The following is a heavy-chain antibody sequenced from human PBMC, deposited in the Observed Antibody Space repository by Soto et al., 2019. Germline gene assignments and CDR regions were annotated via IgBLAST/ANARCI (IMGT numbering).Heavy chain of an antibody. CDR2: IYYSGST. V-gene: IGHV4-59*01. CDR3: ARDPPSSNYDSSGYYPEYFQH. CDR1: GGSISSYY. D-gene: IGHD3-22*01. Sequence: SETLSLTCTVSGGSISSYYWSWIRQPPGKGPEWIGYIYYSGSTNYNPSLKSRVTISVDTSKNQFSLKLSSVTAADTAVYYCARDPPSSNYDSSGYYPEYFQHWGQGTLVTVSS. J-gene: IGHJ1*01.